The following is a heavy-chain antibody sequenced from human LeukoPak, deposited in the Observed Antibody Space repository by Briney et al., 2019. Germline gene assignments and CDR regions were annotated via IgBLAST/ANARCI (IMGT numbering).Heavy chain of an antibody. CDR3: VRGYSNYGYTFDI. J-gene: IGHJ3*02. Sequence: GGSLRLSCAASGFTFSSYSMNWVRQAPGKGLEWVSYISSMGSNIYYADSVKGRFTISRDNAKNSLYLQMNSLRAEDTAVYHCVRGYSNYGYTFDIWGQGTMVTVSS. D-gene: IGHD4-11*01. CDR2: ISSMGSNI. V-gene: IGHV3-48*04. CDR1: GFTFSSYS.